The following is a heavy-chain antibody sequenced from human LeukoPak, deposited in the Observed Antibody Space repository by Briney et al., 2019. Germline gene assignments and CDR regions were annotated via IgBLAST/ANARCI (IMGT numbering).Heavy chain of an antibody. CDR1: GFTFSNYK. J-gene: IGHJ4*02. CDR2: INHDGSST. CDR3: ARQSGYSYDV. V-gene: IGHV3-74*01. D-gene: IGHD3-22*01. Sequence: PGGSLRLSCAVSGFTFSNYKMHWVRQAPGKGLVWISDINHDGSSTTYADSVKGQFTVSRDNARNTLFLQVNSLRGEDTAVYYCARQSGYSYDVWGQGALVTVSS.